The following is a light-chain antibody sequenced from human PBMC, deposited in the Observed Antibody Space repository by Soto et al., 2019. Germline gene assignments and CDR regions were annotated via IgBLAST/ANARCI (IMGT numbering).Light chain of an antibody. CDR2: GAS. CDR1: QSVSSN. CDR3: QSYNNWHPLT. V-gene: IGKV3-15*01. J-gene: IGKJ4*01. Sequence: EIVMTQSPATLSVSPGERATLSCRASQSVSSNLAWYQQKPGQPPRLLVYGASTRATGIPARFSGSGSGTEFTLTISNLQSEDFAVYYCQSYNNWHPLTFGGGTKVEIK.